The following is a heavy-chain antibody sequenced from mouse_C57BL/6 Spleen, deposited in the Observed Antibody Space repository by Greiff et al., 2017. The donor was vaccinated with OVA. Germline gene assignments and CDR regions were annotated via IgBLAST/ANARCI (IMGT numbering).Heavy chain of an antibody. CDR3: ARILLRQGAMDY. V-gene: IGHV5-6*01. Sequence: EVQVVESGGDLVKPGGSLKLSCAASGFTFSSYGMSWVRQTPDKRLEWVATIISGGSYTYYPDSVKGRFTISRDNAKNTLYLQMSSLKSEDTAMYYCARILLRQGAMDYWGQGTSVTVSS. D-gene: IGHD1-1*01. CDR2: IISGGSYT. CDR1: GFTFSSYG. J-gene: IGHJ4*01.